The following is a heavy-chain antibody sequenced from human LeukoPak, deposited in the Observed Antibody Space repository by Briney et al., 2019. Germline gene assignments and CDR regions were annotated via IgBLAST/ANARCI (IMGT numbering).Heavy chain of an antibody. J-gene: IGHJ4*02. CDR2: ISGSGGST. CDR1: GFTFSSYT. D-gene: IGHD2-21*02. V-gene: IGHV3-23*01. Sequence: PGGSLRLSCAASGFTFSSYTMSWVRQAPGKGLEVVSAISGSGGSTYYADSVKGRFTISRDNSKNTVNLQMNSLRAEDTAVYYCAKDYEAYCGGDCSSFFDYWGQGTLVTVSS. CDR3: AKDYEAYCGGDCSSFFDY.